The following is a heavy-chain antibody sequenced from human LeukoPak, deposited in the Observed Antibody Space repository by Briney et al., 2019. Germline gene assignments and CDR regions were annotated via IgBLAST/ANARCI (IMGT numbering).Heavy chain of an antibody. CDR2: ISSNGGST. CDR1: GFTFSSYA. D-gene: IGHD3-9*01. V-gene: IGHV3-64D*06. Sequence: PGGSLRLSCSASGFTFSSYAMHWVRQAPGKGLEYVSAISSNGGSTYYADSVKGRFTISRDNSKNTLYLQMRSLRAEDTAVYYCVKAGNYDILTGYYNVPPFDYWGQGTLVTVSS. CDR3: VKAGNYDILTGYYNVPPFDY. J-gene: IGHJ4*02.